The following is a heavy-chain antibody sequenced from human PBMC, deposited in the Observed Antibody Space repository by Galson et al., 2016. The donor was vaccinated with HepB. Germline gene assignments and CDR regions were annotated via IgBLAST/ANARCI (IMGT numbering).Heavy chain of an antibody. V-gene: IGHV1-3*01. CDR2: INAGNGNT. D-gene: IGHD4-17*01. J-gene: IGHJ4*02. Sequence: SVKVSCKASGYTFTSYAMHWVRQAPGQRLEWMGWINAGNGNTKYSQKFQGRVTITRDTSASTAYMELSSLRSEDTAVYHCARVGSYGAYFDYWGQGTLVTVSS. CDR1: GYTFTSYA. CDR3: ARVGSYGAYFDY.